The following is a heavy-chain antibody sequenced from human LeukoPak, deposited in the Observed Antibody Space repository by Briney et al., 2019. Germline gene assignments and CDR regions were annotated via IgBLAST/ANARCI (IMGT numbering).Heavy chain of an antibody. V-gene: IGHV3-30*04. CDR1: GFTFSSYA. Sequence: HPGGSLRLSCAASGFTFSSYAMHWVRQAPGKGLEWVAVISYDGSNKYYADSVKGRFTISRDNSKNTLCLQTNSLRAEDTAVYYCARGGLLFRRLAFDIWGQGTMVTVSS. D-gene: IGHD2-21*02. CDR3: ARGGLLFRRLAFDI. CDR2: ISYDGSNK. J-gene: IGHJ3*02.